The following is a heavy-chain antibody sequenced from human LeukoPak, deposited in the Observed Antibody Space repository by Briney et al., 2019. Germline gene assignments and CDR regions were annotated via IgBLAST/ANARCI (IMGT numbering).Heavy chain of an antibody. V-gene: IGHV1-8*03. CDR1: GYTFTSYD. Sequence: ASVKVSCKASGYTFTSYDINWVRQATGQGLEWMGWMNPNSSNTGYAQKFQGRVTITRNTSISTAYMELSSLRSEDTAVYYCARSPGGGYSSGWYYYYYYMDVWGKGTTVTVSS. CDR3: ARSPGGGYSSGWYYYYYYMDV. J-gene: IGHJ6*03. CDR2: MNPNSSNT. D-gene: IGHD6-19*01.